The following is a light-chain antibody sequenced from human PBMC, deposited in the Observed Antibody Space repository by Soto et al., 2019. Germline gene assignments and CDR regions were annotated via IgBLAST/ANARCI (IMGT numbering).Light chain of an antibody. V-gene: IGLV2-14*01. CDR2: EVI. J-gene: IGLJ2*01. Sequence: QSALTQPASVSGSPGQSITISCTGTSSDVGGAYNYVSWYQQHPGKAPKLMIYEVIHRPSGVSNRFSGSKSGNTASLNISGLQAEDEADYYCSSWTSSTHVVFGGGTKVTVL. CDR1: SSDVGGAYNY. CDR3: SSWTSSTHVV.